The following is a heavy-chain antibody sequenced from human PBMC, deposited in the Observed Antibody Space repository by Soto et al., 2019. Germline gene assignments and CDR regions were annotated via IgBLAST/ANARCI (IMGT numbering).Heavy chain of an antibody. Sequence: ASVKVSCKASGYTFTSYGISWVRQAPGQGLEWMGWISAYNGNTNYAQKLQGRVTMTTDTSTSTAYMELRSLRSDDTAVYYCARVIAAAGTYYYYYMDVWGKGTKVTVSS. CDR3: ARVIAAAGTYYYYYMDV. CDR1: GYTFTSYG. V-gene: IGHV1-18*01. CDR2: ISAYNGNT. J-gene: IGHJ6*03. D-gene: IGHD6-13*01.